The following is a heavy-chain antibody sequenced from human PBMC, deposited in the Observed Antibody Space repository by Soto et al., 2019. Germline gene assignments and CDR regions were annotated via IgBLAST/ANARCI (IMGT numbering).Heavy chain of an antibody. CDR1: GGTFSSYA. V-gene: IGHV1-69*12. Sequence: QVQLVQSGAEVKKPGSSVKVSCKASGGTFSSYAISWVRQAPGQWLEWMGGIIPIFGTAIYAQKFQGRVTITADESTSTAYMELSSLRSEDTAVYYCASHGITGTWVYYYGMDVWGQGTTVTVSS. CDR3: ASHGITGTWVYYYGMDV. D-gene: IGHD1-7*01. J-gene: IGHJ6*02. CDR2: IIPIFGTA.